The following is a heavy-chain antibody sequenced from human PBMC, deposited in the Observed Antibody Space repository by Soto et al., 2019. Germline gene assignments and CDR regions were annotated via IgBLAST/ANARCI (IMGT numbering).Heavy chain of an antibody. D-gene: IGHD3-22*01. CDR1: GYSFREYF. J-gene: IGHJ5*02. Sequence: PGESLKISCKGSGYSFREYFITWVRQMPGKGLEWMGRIDPSDSETNYSPSFEGHVTISADKSINTAFLQWTSLKASETAMYFCARLYYDSSPEGGNWFAPWGPGTLVTVSS. CDR2: IDPSDSET. CDR3: ARLYYDSSPEGGNWFAP. V-gene: IGHV5-10-1*01.